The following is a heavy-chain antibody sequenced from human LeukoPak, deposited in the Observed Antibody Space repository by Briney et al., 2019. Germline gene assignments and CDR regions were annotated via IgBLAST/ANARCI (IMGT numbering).Heavy chain of an antibody. V-gene: IGHV3-30*18. CDR3: AKGTMVRGVIPIDY. CDR1: GFTFSSYG. Sequence: HPGRSLRLSCAASGFTFSSYGMHWVRQAPGKGLEWVAVISYDGSNKYYADSVKGRFTISRDNSKNTLYLQMNSLRAEDTAVYYCAKGTMVRGVIPIDYWGQGTLVTVSS. D-gene: IGHD3-10*01. J-gene: IGHJ4*02. CDR2: ISYDGSNK.